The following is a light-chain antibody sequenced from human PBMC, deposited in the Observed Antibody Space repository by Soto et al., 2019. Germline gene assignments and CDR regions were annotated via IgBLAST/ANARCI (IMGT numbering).Light chain of an antibody. Sequence: EIVLTQSPATLSLSPGERATLSCRASQSISSYLAWYQQKPGQAPRLLIYDASNRATGIPARFSGGGTGTDFTITISSLEPEDFAVYYCQQRSNWPPTFGGGTKVEIK. V-gene: IGKV3-11*01. CDR3: QQRSNWPPT. J-gene: IGKJ4*01. CDR2: DAS. CDR1: QSISSY.